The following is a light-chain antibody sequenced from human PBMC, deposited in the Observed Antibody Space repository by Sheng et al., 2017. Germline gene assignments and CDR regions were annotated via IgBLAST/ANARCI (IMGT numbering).Light chain of an antibody. Sequence: EIVLTQSPGTLSLSPGERATLSCRASQSVSNNYLAWYQQKPGQAPRLLIFGASSRAIGIPDRFSGSESGTDFTLTISRLEPEDSAVYYCQQFGGSPPHSFGQGTKLEIK. V-gene: IGKV3-20*01. CDR2: GAS. J-gene: IGKJ2*01. CDR3: QQFGGSPPHS. CDR1: QSVSNNY.